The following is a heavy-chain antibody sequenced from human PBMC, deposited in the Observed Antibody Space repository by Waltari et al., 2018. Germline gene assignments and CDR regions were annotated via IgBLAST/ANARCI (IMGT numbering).Heavy chain of an antibody. CDR2: IIPSFGTA. V-gene: IGHV1-69*13. Sequence: QVQLVQSGAEVKKPGSSVKVSCTASGGTFSSYAISWVRQAPGQGLEWMGRIIPSFGTANYAQKFQGRVTITADKSTSTAYMELSSLRSEDTAVYYCAREVSSARGSAFDIWGQGTMVTVSS. CDR1: GGTFSSYA. D-gene: IGHD6-6*01. J-gene: IGHJ3*02. CDR3: AREVSSARGSAFDI.